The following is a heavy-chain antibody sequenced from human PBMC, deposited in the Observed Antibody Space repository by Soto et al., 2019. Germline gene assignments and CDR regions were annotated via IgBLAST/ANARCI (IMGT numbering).Heavy chain of an antibody. CDR2: ISSSSNDI. Sequence: GGSLRLSSPPSVFTFSSYSLQWVRQARGQGLVCVSSISSSSNDIYYADSVKGRFTISRDNAKNSLYLQMNSLRAEDTAVYYSARDRAAGTHPGMDVWGQGT. D-gene: IGHD6-13*01. CDR3: ARDRAAGTHPGMDV. J-gene: IGHJ6*02. CDR1: VFTFSSYS. V-gene: IGHV3-21*01.